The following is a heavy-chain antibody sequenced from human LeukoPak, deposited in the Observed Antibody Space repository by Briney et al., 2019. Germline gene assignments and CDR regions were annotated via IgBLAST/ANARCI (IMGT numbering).Heavy chain of an antibody. V-gene: IGHV5-51*01. CDR2: VYPGDSDT. D-gene: IGHD1-26*01. J-gene: IGHJ5*02. CDR3: ARHRGGYGNYEDWFDP. CDR1: GYIFSRYW. Sequence: ESLKISCKASGYIFSRYWIAWVRQVPGKGLEWMGIVYPGDSDTRYSPSFRGQVTISADTSISTTYLQWSSLKASDTAIYYCARHRGGYGNYEDWFDPWGQGTLVTVSS.